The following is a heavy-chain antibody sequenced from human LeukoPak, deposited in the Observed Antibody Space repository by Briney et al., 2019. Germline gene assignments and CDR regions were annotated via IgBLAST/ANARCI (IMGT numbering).Heavy chain of an antibody. CDR1: GGSFSGYY. J-gene: IGHJ3*01. CDR2: ITYSGST. V-gene: IGHV4-34*01. Sequence: PSETLSLTCADYGGSFSGYYWSWIRQPPGKGLEWIGEITYSGSTNYNPSLKSRVTISVDTSKNQFSLKLTSVTAADTAVYYCARSHDYSTSLAFDVWGQGTMVTVSS. CDR3: ARSHDYSTSLAFDV. D-gene: IGHD4-11*01.